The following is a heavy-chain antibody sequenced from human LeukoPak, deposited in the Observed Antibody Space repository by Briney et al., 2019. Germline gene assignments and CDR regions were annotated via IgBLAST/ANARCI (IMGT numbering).Heavy chain of an antibody. J-gene: IGHJ4*02. V-gene: IGHV1-8*01. Sequence: ASVKVSCKASGYTFTSYDINWVRQATGQGPEWMGWMNPNSGNTGYAQKFQGRVTMTRNTSISTAYMELSSLRSEDTAVYYCARGPGYYDSSGYYYEYWGQGTLVTVSS. D-gene: IGHD3-22*01. CDR1: GYTFTSYD. CDR3: ARGPGYYDSSGYYYEY. CDR2: MNPNSGNT.